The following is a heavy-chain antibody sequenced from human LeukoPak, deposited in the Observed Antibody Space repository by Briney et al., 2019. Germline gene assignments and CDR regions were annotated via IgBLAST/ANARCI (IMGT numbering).Heavy chain of an antibody. CDR1: GFTFSTHA. CDR3: AKPIAGSRCFDY. D-gene: IGHD6-13*01. Sequence: GGSLRLSCAASGFTFSTHAMNWVRQAPGKGLEWVSTISGSGGTTYCADSVKGRFTISRDNSKNTLYLQMNSLRPEDTAIYYCAKPIAGSRCFDYWGQGTLVTVSS. CDR2: ISGSGGTT. V-gene: IGHV3-23*01. J-gene: IGHJ4*02.